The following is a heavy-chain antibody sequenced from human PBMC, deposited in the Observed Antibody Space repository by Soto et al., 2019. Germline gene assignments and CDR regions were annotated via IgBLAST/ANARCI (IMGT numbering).Heavy chain of an antibody. V-gene: IGHV4-31*03. J-gene: IGHJ4*02. Sequence: QVQLQESGPGLVKPSQTLSLTCTVSGGSISSGGYYWSWIRQHPGKGLEWLGYIYYSGSTYYNPSLKRRVTISVDTSKNQFSLKLSSVTAADTAVYYCARGAYYESSTFDYWGQGTLVTVSS. D-gene: IGHD3-22*01. CDR1: GGSISSGGYY. CDR2: IYYSGST. CDR3: ARGAYYESSTFDY.